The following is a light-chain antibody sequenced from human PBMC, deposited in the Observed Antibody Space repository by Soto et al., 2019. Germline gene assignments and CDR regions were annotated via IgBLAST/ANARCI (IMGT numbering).Light chain of an antibody. J-gene: IGKJ4*01. Sequence: DIQLTQSPSSLSASVGDEVTITCRASQGISHYLTWYQQKPGRAPTLLIYGVSTLQSGVPSRFSGGGSGTEFTLTISNLQLADFATYYCQQSYDAQFTFGGGTRVEIK. CDR1: QGISHY. CDR3: QQSYDAQFT. CDR2: GVS. V-gene: IGKV1-39*01.